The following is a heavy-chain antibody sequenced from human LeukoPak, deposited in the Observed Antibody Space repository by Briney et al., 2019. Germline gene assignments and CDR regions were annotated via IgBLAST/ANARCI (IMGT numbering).Heavy chain of an antibody. CDR1: GYTFTSYD. Sequence: ASVKVSCKASGYTFTSYDINWVRQATGQGLEWMGWMNPNSGNTGYAQKLQGRVTMTTDTSTSTAYMELRNLRSDDTAVYYCAREGLGELTLDYWGQGTLVTVSS. J-gene: IGHJ4*02. CDR3: AREGLGELTLDY. V-gene: IGHV1-8*01. D-gene: IGHD3-16*01. CDR2: MNPNSGNT.